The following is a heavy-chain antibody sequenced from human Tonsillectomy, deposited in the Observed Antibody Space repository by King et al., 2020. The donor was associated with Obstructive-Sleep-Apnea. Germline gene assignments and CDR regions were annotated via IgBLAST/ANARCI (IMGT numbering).Heavy chain of an antibody. CDR3: AKDSTRNGGTTWGDFDL. V-gene: IGHV3-9*01. J-gene: IGHJ3*01. CDR1: GFAFDESA. D-gene: IGHD1-1*01. CDR2: MNCNSGSM. Sequence: VQLVESGGGLVQPGRSLRLSCAASGFAFDESAMHWVRQAPGKGLEGVSGMNCNSGSMGYVDSVKGCFTSSRDNAKSSLYLEMNSLKPEDTAFYHCAKDSTRNGGTTWGDFDLWGQGTMVTVSS.